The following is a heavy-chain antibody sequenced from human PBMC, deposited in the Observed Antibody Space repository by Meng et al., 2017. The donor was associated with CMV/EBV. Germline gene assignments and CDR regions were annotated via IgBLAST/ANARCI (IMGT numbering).Heavy chain of an antibody. CDR2: INPSGGST. J-gene: IGHJ5*02. D-gene: IGHD6-6*01. CDR3: AREEGIAARSDWFDP. Sequence: QLQLAQPGAEVKKPGASVSVSCKASGHTFTSYHMHWVRQAPGQGLEWMGIINPSGGSTSYAQKFQGRVTMTRDTSTSTVYMELSSLRSEYTAVYYCAREEGIAARSDWFDPWGQGTLVTVSS. V-gene: IGHV1-46*01. CDR1: GHTFTSYH.